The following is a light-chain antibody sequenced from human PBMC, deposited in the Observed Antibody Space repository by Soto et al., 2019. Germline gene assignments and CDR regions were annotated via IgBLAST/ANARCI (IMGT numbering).Light chain of an antibody. Sequence: EIVLTQSQATLSLSPRERATLSCRASQSVSSYLAWYQQKPGQAPRLLIYDASNKATGIPARFSGSGSGTDFTLTISSLEPEDFAVYYCKQPSNWPTFGQWTKVEIK. CDR2: DAS. J-gene: IGKJ1*01. V-gene: IGKV3-11*01. CDR3: KQPSNWPT. CDR1: QSVSSY.